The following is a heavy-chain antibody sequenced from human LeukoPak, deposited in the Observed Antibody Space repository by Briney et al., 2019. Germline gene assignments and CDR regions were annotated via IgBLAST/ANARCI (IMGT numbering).Heavy chain of an antibody. V-gene: IGHV1-18*01. D-gene: IGHD1-26*01. CDR3: ARDKAGATF. CDR1: GYTFTSYT. Sequence: ASVTLSCKASGYTFTSYTISWVRQAPGQGLEWMGWISAYNGNTDYAQKLQDRVTMTTDTSTSTAYMELRSLRSDDTAVYYCARDKAGATFWGPGTLVTVSS. CDR2: ISAYNGNT. J-gene: IGHJ4*02.